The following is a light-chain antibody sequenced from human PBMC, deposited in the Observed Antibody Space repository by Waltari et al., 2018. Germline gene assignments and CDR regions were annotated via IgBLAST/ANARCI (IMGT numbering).Light chain of an antibody. Sequence: QSALTQPASVSGSPGQSIPIPCTGTSSDVGGYNHVSWYPQLPGKTPKLIISEVSNRPSGVSDRFSGSKSGNTASLTISGLQAEDEADYYCTSYTSISTRVFGGGTKLTVL. J-gene: IGLJ3*02. CDR3: TSYTSISTRV. CDR2: EVS. V-gene: IGLV2-14*01. CDR1: SSDVGGYNH.